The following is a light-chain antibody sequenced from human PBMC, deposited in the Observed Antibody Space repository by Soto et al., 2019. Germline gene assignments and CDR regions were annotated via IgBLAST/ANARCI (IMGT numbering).Light chain of an antibody. CDR3: SSYTSNSPYV. CDR2: EVN. CDR1: SSDVGGYNY. V-gene: IGLV2-14*01. J-gene: IGLJ1*01. Sequence: QSVLTQPASVSGSPGQSITISCTGTSSDVGGYNYVSWYQQHPGKAPKLMIYEVNNRPSGVSNRFSGSKSGNTASLTISGLQAEDEADYYCSSYTSNSPYVFGTGTKVTGL.